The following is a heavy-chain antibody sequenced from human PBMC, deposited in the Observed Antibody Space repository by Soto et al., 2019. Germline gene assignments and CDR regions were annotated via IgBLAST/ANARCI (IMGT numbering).Heavy chain of an antibody. V-gene: IGHV1-24*01. CDR3: ATAIVVVTAIWFAP. J-gene: IGHJ5*02. D-gene: IGHD2-21*02. CDR1: GYTLTELS. CDR2: FDPEDGET. Sequence: ASVKVSCKVSGYTLTELSMHWVRQAPGKGLEWMGGFDPEDGETIYAQKFQGRVAMTEDTSTDTAYMELSSLRSEDTAVYYCATAIVVVTAIWFAPWGQGTLVTVSS.